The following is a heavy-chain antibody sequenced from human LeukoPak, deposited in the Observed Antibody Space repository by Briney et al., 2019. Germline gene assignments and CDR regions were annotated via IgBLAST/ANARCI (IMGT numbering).Heavy chain of an antibody. CDR1: GGTFSSYA. D-gene: IGHD2-21*02. CDR2: IIPILGIA. Sequence: ASVKVSCKASGGTFSSYAISWVRQAPGQGLEWMGRIIPILGIANYAQKFQGRVTITADKSTSTAYMELSSLRSEDTAVYYCARKDCSGDCYLLKYWGQGTLVTVSS. V-gene: IGHV1-69*04. J-gene: IGHJ4*02. CDR3: ARKDCSGDCYLLKY.